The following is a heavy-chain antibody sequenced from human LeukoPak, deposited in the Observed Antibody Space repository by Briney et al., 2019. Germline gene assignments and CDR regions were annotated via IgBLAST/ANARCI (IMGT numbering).Heavy chain of an antibody. V-gene: IGHV1-18*01. J-gene: IGHJ3*02. CDR3: VREWDHTRMTFDI. CDR1: GYTFTSYG. D-gene: IGHD1-26*01. CDR2: IGTYNGNT. Sequence: GASVEVSCKASGYTFTSYGISWVRQAPGQGLEWMGWIGTYNGNTKYAQEFQGRVTMTTDTSTSTGYMELRNLRSDDTAVYFCVREWDHTRMTFDIWGQGTMVTVSS.